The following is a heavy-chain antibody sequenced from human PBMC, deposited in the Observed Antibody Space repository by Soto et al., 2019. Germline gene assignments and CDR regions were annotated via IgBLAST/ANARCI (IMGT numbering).Heavy chain of an antibody. J-gene: IGHJ4*02. D-gene: IGHD2-15*01. Sequence: AVHVSCKASGCSLSTNPICWVRLAPGEGREGVGGTGSGTGPGNHAQQFQRRLTVPADKSPSTVYMEVTNISSEFRAVYYFSRRHGGGFFRLFDSWGQGTLVTVSS. CDR2: TGSGTGPG. CDR1: GCSLSTNP. CDR3: SRRHGGGFFRLFDS. V-gene: IGHV1-69*06.